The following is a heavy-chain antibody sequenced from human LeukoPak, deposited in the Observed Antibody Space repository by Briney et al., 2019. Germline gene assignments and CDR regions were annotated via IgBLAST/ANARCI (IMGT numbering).Heavy chain of an antibody. D-gene: IGHD2-15*01. Sequence: PGGSLRLPCAASGFNFASYAMTWVRQAPGKGLEWVSSISGASIIPHFADSVKGRFTISRDNSKGTLYLQMNSLRAEDTAVYYCAKARDFCSGGSCYLVPMDVWGQGSTVTVSS. J-gene: IGHJ6*02. CDR1: GFNFASYA. CDR3: AKARDFCSGGSCYLVPMDV. V-gene: IGHV3-23*01. CDR2: ISGASIIP.